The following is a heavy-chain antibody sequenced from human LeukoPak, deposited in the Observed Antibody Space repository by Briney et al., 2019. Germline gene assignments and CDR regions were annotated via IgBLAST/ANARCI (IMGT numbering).Heavy chain of an antibody. CDR3: ARAMRGSTSCYVNCEYGMDV. CDR2: INPNSGGT. D-gene: IGHD2-2*01. CDR1: GYTFTGYY. V-gene: IGHV1-2*04. Sequence: ASVKVSCKASGYTFTGYYMHWVRQAPGQGLEWMGWINPNSGGTNYAQKFQGWVTMTRNTSISTAYMELSRLRSDDTAVYYCARAMRGSTSCYVNCEYGMDVWGQGTTVTVSS. J-gene: IGHJ6*02.